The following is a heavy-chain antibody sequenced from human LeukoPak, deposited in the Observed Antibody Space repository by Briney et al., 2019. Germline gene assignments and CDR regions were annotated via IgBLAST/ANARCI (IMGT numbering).Heavy chain of an antibody. Sequence: SETLSLTCSVSGGSISSYYWSWIRQPPGKGLEWIGYIDYSGYTNYNPSLKSRVTISVDTSKNQFSLKLSSVTAADTAVYYCARRMTTVTTGLNWFDPWGQGTLVTVSS. CDR2: IDYSGYT. CDR3: ARRMTTVTTGLNWFDP. J-gene: IGHJ5*02. V-gene: IGHV4-59*12. CDR1: GGSISSYY. D-gene: IGHD4-17*01.